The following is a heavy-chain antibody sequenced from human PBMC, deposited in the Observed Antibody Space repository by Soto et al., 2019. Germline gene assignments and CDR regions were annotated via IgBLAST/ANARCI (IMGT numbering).Heavy chain of an antibody. CDR2: IYHSGST. Sequence: SETLSLTCAVSGGSISSGGYSWSWIRQPPGKGLEWIGYIYHSGSTYYNPSLKSRVTISVDRSKNQFSLKLSSVTAADTAVYYCARELGCTSCGTWFDPWGQGTLVTVSS. V-gene: IGHV4-30-2*01. D-gene: IGHD2-2*01. CDR1: GGSISSGGYS. CDR3: ARELGCTSCGTWFDP. J-gene: IGHJ5*02.